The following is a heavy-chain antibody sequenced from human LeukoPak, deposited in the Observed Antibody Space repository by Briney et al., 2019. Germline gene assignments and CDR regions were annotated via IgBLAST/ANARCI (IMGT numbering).Heavy chain of an antibody. CDR2: ISGSGDKT. Sequence: PGGSLTLSCGASGFTFRSYAMSWVRHAPGKGLEFVSDISGSGDKTNYAESVKGRFTMSRDNSRNMMYLQMNSQRAEDTAVYYCANGSSGSYSPRGMDVWGQGTTVTASS. J-gene: IGHJ6*02. D-gene: IGHD3-10*01. V-gene: IGHV3-23*01. CDR1: GFTFRSYA. CDR3: ANGSSGSYSPRGMDV.